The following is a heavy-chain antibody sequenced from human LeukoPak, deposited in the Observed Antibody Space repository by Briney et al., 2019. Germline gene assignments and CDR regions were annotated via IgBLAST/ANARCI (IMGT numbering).Heavy chain of an antibody. D-gene: IGHD3-16*01. CDR2: IYPGDSDT. Sequence: GESLKISCKGSGYSFTQYWIGWGRQMPGTGLEWMGIIYPGDSDTRYSPSFQGQVTISADKSISTGYLQWSSLKASDTAMYYCARRLDHPFDYWGQGTLVTVSS. J-gene: IGHJ4*02. CDR1: GYSFTQYW. CDR3: ARRLDHPFDY. V-gene: IGHV5-51*01.